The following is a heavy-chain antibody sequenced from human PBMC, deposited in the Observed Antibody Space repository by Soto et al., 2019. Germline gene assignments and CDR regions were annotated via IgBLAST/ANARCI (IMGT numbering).Heavy chain of an antibody. CDR1: GFTFSIYP. V-gene: IGHV3-30-3*01. CDR3: ARGYGSGSYFSRMDV. J-gene: IGHJ6*02. Sequence: PGGSLRLSCAASGFTFSIYPMHWVRQAPGKGLECVALISYDGSNKYYAGSVKGRFTISRDNSKNTLYLQMNSLRAEDTAVYYCARGYGSGSYFSRMDVWGQGTTVTVSS. CDR2: ISYDGSNK. D-gene: IGHD3-10*01.